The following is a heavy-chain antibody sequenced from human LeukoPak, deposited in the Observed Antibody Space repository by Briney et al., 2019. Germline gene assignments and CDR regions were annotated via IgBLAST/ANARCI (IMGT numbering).Heavy chain of an antibody. D-gene: IGHD6-19*01. V-gene: IGHV1-3*01. CDR1: GYTFTIYA. CDR3: ARGLSGWYAFDI. J-gene: IGHJ3*02. Sequence: ASVKVSCKASGYTFTIYAMHWVRQAPGQRLEWMGWINAGNGNTKYSQKFQGRVTITRDTSASTAYMELSSLRSEDTAVYYCARGLSGWYAFDIWGQGTMVTVSS. CDR2: INAGNGNT.